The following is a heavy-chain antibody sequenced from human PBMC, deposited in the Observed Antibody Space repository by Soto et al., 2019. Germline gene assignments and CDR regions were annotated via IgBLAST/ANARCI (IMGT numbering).Heavy chain of an antibody. D-gene: IGHD4-17*01. Sequence: QVQLEESGGGVVQPGRSLRLSCEASGFTFNTYRMHWVRQPPGKGLEWLAAIWYDGTQKYYADSVKGRFIISRDNSKKTLYLEMNSLRAEDTAVYYCARAVGTTVTGLWHFDSWGQGTLVTVSS. J-gene: IGHJ4*02. CDR1: GFTFNTYR. V-gene: IGHV3-33*01. CDR3: ARAVGTTVTGLWHFDS. CDR2: IWYDGTQK.